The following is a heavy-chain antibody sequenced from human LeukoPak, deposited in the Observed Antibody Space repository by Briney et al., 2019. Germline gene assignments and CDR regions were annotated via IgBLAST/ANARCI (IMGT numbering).Heavy chain of an antibody. CDR1: GFTFSNYG. D-gene: IGHD1-14*01. J-gene: IGHJ4*02. Sequence: PGGSLRLSCAASGFTFSNYGMSSVRQAPGEGQERGSAISGSGGSTYYAHSVKGRFTISRDNSKNTLFLQMNSLRAEDRAVYSCAKVRNRSQGAVDYWGQGTLVTVSS. CDR3: AKVRNRSQGAVDY. CDR2: ISGSGGST. V-gene: IGHV3-23*01.